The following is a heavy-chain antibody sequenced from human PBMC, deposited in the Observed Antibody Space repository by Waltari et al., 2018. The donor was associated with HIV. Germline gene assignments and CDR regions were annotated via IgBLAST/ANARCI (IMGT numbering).Heavy chain of an antibody. V-gene: IGHV7-4-1*02. D-gene: IGHD1-1*01. Sequence: QVQLVQPDSILTAPGASVKVSCKASGYSFLTYGINWVRQAPGQGLEWMGSINTRNKNPTDAQAFAGRFVFSVDTSVNTTFLQINGLKTEDTATYFCSRDRRVRRPSKSSINTINWFDPWGQGTLIVVS. CDR1: GYSFLTYG. CDR2: INTRNKNP. CDR3: SRDRRVRRPSKSSINTINWFDP. J-gene: IGHJ5*02.